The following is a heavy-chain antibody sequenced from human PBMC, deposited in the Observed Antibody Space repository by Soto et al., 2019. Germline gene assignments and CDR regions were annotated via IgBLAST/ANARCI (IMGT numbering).Heavy chain of an antibody. V-gene: IGHV2-26*01. CDR3: TRIQAYSGSSHFDY. CDR2: IFSNDEK. J-gene: IGHJ4*02. Sequence: QVTLKESGPVLVKPTEHLTLTCTVSGFSRSNARMGVSWIRQSQGKALEWLAHIFSNDEKSYSTSLKSRLTISKDASKSQVVHTMTNMDPVDTATYYGTRIQAYSGSSHFDYWGQGTLVTVSS. D-gene: IGHD1-26*01. CDR1: GFSRSNARMG.